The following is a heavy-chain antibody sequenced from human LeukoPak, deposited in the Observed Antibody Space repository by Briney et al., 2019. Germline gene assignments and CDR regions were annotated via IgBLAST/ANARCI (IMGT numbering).Heavy chain of an antibody. V-gene: IGHV3-23*01. D-gene: IGHD3-22*01. CDR2: ISGSGGST. Sequence: GGTLRLSCAASGITFSNYDMSWVRQAPGKGLEWVSGISGSGGSTYYADSVKGRFTISRDNSKNTLYLQMNSLRAEDTAVYYCAKDGPVWGYYDSSGHFDYWGQGTLVTVSS. J-gene: IGHJ4*02. CDR3: AKDGPVWGYYDSSGHFDY. CDR1: GITFSNYD.